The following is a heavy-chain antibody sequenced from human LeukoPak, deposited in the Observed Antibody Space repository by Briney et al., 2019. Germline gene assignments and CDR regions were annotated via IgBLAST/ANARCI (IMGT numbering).Heavy chain of an antibody. J-gene: IGHJ6*03. CDR2: IYTSGST. V-gene: IGHV4-61*02. Sequence: SQTLSLTCTVSGDSISSGDYYWSWIRQPAGKGLEWIGRIYTSGSTNYNPSLKGRVTMSADTSKNQFSLKLSSVTAADTAVYYCARTKLSYYYMDVWGKGTTVTISS. CDR1: GDSISSGDYY. D-gene: IGHD3-16*02. CDR3: ARTKLSYYYMDV.